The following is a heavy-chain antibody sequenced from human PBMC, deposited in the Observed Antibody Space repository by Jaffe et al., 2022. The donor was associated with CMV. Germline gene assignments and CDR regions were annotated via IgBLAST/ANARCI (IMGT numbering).Heavy chain of an antibody. CDR2: IYSSGST. Sequence: QVQLQESGPGLVKPSETLPLTCTVSGGSISSYYWSWIRQPAGKGLEWIGRIYSSGSTNYNPSLKSRVTMSVDTSKNQFSLKVNSVTAADTAVYYCARDLSGDYEWDAFDIWGQGTMVTVSS. CDR1: GGSISSYY. V-gene: IGHV4-4*07. J-gene: IGHJ3*02. CDR3: ARDLSGDYEWDAFDI. D-gene: IGHD2-21*01.